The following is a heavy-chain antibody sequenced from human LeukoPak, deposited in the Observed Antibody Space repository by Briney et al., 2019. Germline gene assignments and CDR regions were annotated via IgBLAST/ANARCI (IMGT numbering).Heavy chain of an antibody. D-gene: IGHD3-22*01. CDR3: ARAEYYYDSSGYYSAY. CDR2: IIPIFGTA. J-gene: IGHJ4*02. V-gene: IGHV1-69*06. CDR1: GYTFTSYG. Sequence: SVKVSCKASGYTFTSYGISWVRQAPGQGLEWMGGIIPIFGTANYAQKFQGRVTITADKSTSTAYMELSSLRSEDTAVYYCARAEYYYDSSGYYSAYWGQGTLVTVSS.